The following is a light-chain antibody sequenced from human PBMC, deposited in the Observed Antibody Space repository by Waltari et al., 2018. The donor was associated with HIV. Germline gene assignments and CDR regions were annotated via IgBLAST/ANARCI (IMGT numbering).Light chain of an antibody. J-gene: IGKJ4*01. CDR2: DTS. CDR3: QQYIRWPLT. V-gene: IGKV3-15*01. CDR1: ESLSGN. Sequence: VVLTQFPATLSVSQGDTATLSCRASESLSGNLAWYQQKPGQAPRLLIHDTSTRATGVPTRFGGSRSGTDFTLTISSLRPEDIAVYYCQQYIRWPLTFGGGTKVEIK.